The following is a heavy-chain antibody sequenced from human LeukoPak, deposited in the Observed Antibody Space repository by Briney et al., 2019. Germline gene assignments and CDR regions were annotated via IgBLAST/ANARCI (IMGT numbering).Heavy chain of an antibody. V-gene: IGHV3-23*01. CDR1: GFTVSSNY. CDR2: ISGSGGNK. Sequence: QSGGSLRLSCAASGFTVSSNYISWVRQAPGKGLEWVSAISGSGGNKYYADSVTGRFTISRDNSKSTLYLVMSSLRVEDTAVYYCAKRMAASNDAFDIWGQGTMVTVSS. CDR3: AKRMAASNDAFDI. J-gene: IGHJ3*02. D-gene: IGHD6-13*01.